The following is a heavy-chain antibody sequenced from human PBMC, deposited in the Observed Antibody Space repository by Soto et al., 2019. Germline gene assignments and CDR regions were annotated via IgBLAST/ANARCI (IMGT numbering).Heavy chain of an antibody. Sequence: QVQLVQSGAEVKKPGSSVKVSCKASGGTFSSYAISWVRQAPGQGREWMGGIIPIFGTANYAQKFQGRVTITADKSTSTAYMELSSLRSEDTAVYYCARCWVVVAATFNFYGFDYWGQGTLVTVSS. CDR3: ARCWVVVAATFNFYGFDY. J-gene: IGHJ4*02. D-gene: IGHD2-15*01. CDR1: GGTFSSYA. CDR2: IIPIFGTA. V-gene: IGHV1-69*06.